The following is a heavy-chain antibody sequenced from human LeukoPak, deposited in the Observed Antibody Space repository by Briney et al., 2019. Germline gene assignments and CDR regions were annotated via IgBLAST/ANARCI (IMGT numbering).Heavy chain of an antibody. V-gene: IGHV4-61*01. Sequence: SETLSLTCTVSGGSVSSGSYYWSWIRKPPGQGLEWIVYIYDSGSTNYNPSLKSRVTISVDTSKNQFSLNLSSVTAADTTVYYCARVRNEYFYCGMDVWGQGTTVTVSS. J-gene: IGHJ6*02. CDR3: ARVRNEYFYCGMDV. CDR2: IYDSGST. CDR1: GGSVSSGSYY. D-gene: IGHD1-14*01.